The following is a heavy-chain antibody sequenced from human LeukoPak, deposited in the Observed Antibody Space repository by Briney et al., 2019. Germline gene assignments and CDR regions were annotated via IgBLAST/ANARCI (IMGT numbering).Heavy chain of an antibody. CDR3: ARDGHSSSWYSAGGYFQH. CDR2: IYYSGST. V-gene: IGHV4-30-4*01. J-gene: IGHJ1*01. CDR1: GGSISSGDYY. Sequence: PSETLSLTCTVSGGSISSGDYYWSWIRQPPGKGLEWIGYIYYSGSTYYNPSLKSRVTISVDTSKNQFSLKLSSVTAADTAVYYCARDGHSSSWYSAGGYFQHWGQGTLVTVSS. D-gene: IGHD6-13*01.